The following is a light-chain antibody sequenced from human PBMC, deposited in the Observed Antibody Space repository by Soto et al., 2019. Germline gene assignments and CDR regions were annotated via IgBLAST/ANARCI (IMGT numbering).Light chain of an antibody. CDR2: EVT. V-gene: IGLV2-8*01. J-gene: IGLJ2*01. Sequence: QSVLTQPPSASGSPGQSVTISCTGTSSDIGTYDYVSWYQQHPGKVPKLMIYEVTQRPSGVPDRFSGSKSGNTASLTVSGLQVEDEADYYCSSYAGSSIHLIFGGGTKLTV. CDR1: SSDIGTYDY. CDR3: SSYAGSSIHLI.